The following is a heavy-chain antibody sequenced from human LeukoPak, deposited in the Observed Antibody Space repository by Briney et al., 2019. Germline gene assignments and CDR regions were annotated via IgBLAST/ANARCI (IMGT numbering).Heavy chain of an antibody. CDR3: ARDGIAAAGLY. CDR1: GFTFTSYD. D-gene: IGHD6-13*01. Sequence: ASVKVSCKAPGFTFTSYDINWVRQATGQWLEWMGWMNPNSGNTGYAQKFQGRVTMTRNTSISTAYMELSSLRSEDTAVYYCARDGIAAAGLYWGQGTLVTVSS. V-gene: IGHV1-8*01. J-gene: IGHJ4*02. CDR2: MNPNSGNT.